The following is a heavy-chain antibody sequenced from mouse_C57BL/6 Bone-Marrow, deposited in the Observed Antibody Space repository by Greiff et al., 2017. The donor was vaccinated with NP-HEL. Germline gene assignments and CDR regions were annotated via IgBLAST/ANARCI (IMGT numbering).Heavy chain of an antibody. CDR1: GYTFTDYY. Sequence: EVQLQQPGPVLVKPGASVKMSCKASGYTFTDYYMNWVKQSHGKSLEWIGVINPYNGGTSYNQKFKGKATLTVDKSSSTAYMELNSLTSEDSAVYYCANYYGSSYFDYWGQGTTLTVSS. V-gene: IGHV1-19*01. CDR2: INPYNGGT. CDR3: ANYYGSSYFDY. J-gene: IGHJ2*01. D-gene: IGHD1-1*01.